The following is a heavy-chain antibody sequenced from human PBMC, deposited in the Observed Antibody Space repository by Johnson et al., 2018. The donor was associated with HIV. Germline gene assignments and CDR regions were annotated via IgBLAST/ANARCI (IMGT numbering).Heavy chain of an antibody. CDR1: GFTVGTKY. Sequence: QMLLVESGGGLVQPGGSLRLSCVASGFTVGTKYMSWIRQAPGKGLEWVAVISFDGSNKYQADSVKGRFTISRDSSKNTLYLQMNSLRAEDTAVYYCARGGRVYDSSGYYAFDIWGQGTMVTVSS. D-gene: IGHD3-22*01. CDR2: ISFDGSNK. J-gene: IGHJ3*02. V-gene: IGHV3-30*03. CDR3: ARGGRVYDSSGYYAFDI.